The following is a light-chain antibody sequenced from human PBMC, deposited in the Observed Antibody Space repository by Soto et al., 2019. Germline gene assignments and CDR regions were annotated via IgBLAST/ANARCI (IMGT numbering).Light chain of an antibody. CDR3: QQFHDYPIT. CDR2: AAS. J-gene: IGKJ5*01. Sequence: DIQLTQSPSFLSASVGDRVTITCRASQGISSRLEWYQQKPGKAPNLLIYAASTLQSGVPSRFSGSGSGTDFTLTISSLQPEDFATYYCQQFHDYPITFGQGTRLEIK. CDR1: QGISSR. V-gene: IGKV1-9*01.